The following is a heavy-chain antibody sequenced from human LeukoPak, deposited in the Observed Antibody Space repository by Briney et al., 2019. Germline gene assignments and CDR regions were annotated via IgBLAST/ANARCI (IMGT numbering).Heavy chain of an antibody. CDR3: AREDYVWGSYRTFDY. D-gene: IGHD3-16*02. CDR2: IIPILGIA. Sequence: SVKVSCKASGGTFSSYAISWVRQAPGQGLELMGRIIPILGIANYAQKFQGRVTITADKSTSTAYMELSSLRSEDTAVYYCAREDYVWGSYRTFDYWGQGTLVTVSS. V-gene: IGHV1-69*04. CDR1: GGTFSSYA. J-gene: IGHJ4*02.